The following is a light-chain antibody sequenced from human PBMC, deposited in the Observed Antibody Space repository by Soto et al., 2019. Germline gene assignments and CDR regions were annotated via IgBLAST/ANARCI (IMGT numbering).Light chain of an antibody. Sequence: EIVLTQSPGTLSLSPGERATLSCRASQSVDSTYLAWYQQRPGQAPRLLIYATSSRAAGVPDRFSGSGSGTDFTFTISRLEPEDFAVYYCQQYDTSPPLYTFGQGTKLDIK. CDR3: QQYDTSPPLYT. CDR2: ATS. J-gene: IGKJ2*01. CDR1: QSVDSTY. V-gene: IGKV3-20*01.